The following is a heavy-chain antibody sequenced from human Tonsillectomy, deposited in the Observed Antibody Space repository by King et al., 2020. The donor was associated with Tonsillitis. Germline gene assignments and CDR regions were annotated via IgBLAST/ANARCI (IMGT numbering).Heavy chain of an antibody. Sequence: VQLVESGGGLVKPGGSLRLSCAASGFTFNNAWMSWVRQAPGKGLEWVGRIKSITDGGTTDYAAPVKGRFTISRDDSKNTLYPQIHSLKTEDTAVYYCTSRGYWGQGTLVTVSS. J-gene: IGHJ4*02. CDR1: GFTFNNAW. CDR2: IKSITDGGTT. D-gene: IGHD1-1*01. V-gene: IGHV3-15*01. CDR3: TSRGY.